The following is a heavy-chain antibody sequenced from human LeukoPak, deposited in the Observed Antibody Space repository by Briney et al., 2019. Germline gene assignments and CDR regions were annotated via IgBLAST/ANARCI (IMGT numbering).Heavy chain of an antibody. CDR2: INPSGGST. D-gene: IGHD3-22*01. CDR1: GGTFSSYA. CDR3: ASLFSSGPLGGP. Sequence: ASVKVSCKASGGTFSSYAISWVRQAPGQGLEWMGIINPSGGSTSYAQKFQGRVTMTRDTSTSTVYMELSSLRSEDTAVYYCASLFSSGPLGGPWGQGTLVTVSS. V-gene: IGHV1-46*01. J-gene: IGHJ5*02.